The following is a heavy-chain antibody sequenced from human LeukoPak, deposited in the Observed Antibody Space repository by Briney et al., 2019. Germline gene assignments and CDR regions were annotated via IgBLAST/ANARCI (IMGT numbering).Heavy chain of an antibody. V-gene: IGHV1-46*01. CDR2: INPSGSST. D-gene: IGHD3-16*02. Sequence: VAGVTVSYMASRYSFMMHYMHWVPQPPRQGAEWLGLINPSGSSTLYAQKPQGRGTITRDMATTTDYMEPSSLGSEDTAVYYCARDLSVGDIACWFDPWGRGTLVTVSS. J-gene: IGHJ5*02. CDR3: ARDLSVGDIACWFDP. CDR1: RYSFMMHY.